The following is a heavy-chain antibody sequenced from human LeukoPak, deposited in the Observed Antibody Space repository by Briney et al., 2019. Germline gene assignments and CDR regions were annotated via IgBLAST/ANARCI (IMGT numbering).Heavy chain of an antibody. CDR1: GFTFSSYA. CDR2: ISGSGGST. J-gene: IGHJ6*02. V-gene: IGHV3-23*01. D-gene: IGHD3-16*01. Sequence: GGSLRLSCAASGFTFSSYALNWVCQAPGQGLEWVSAISGSGGSTFYADSVKGRFTISRDTSKNMMFLQLNSLRVEDTAIYYCARFRWGDYYYYGVDVWGQGTTVTVSS. CDR3: ARFRWGDYYYYGVDV.